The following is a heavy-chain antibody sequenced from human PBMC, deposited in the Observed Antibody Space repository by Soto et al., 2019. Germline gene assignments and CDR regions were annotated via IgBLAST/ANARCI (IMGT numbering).Heavy chain of an antibody. CDR2: VYYSGAT. D-gene: IGHD3-16*01. Sequence: SETLSLTCTVSGDSMATGGHYYNWIRQVPGKGLEWIGYVYYSGATHYTPSLRARATISRDTSKNQFSLRLISVTAADTALYYCARDKDLQPTVWGFWGQGTQVTVSS. J-gene: IGHJ4*02. V-gene: IGHV4-31*03. CDR3: ARDKDLQPTVWGF. CDR1: GDSMATGGHY.